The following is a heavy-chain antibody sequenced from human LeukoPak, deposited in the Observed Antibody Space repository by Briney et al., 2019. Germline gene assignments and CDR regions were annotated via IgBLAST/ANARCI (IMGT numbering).Heavy chain of an antibody. J-gene: IGHJ3*02. CDR3: ERAFAGSNDYVWGSYQRGAFDI. CDR1: GFSFSSYG. V-gene: IGHV3-30*19. D-gene: IGHD3-16*02. CDR2: ISYDGCNK. Sequence: PGGSLRLSCAASGFSFSSYGMHGVRQAPGRGLEGVAVISYDGCNKYYADSVKDRFTISRDNSKNTLYQQMNSIRAEDQAVYYCERAFAGSNDYVWGSYQRGAFDIWGQGTMVTVPS.